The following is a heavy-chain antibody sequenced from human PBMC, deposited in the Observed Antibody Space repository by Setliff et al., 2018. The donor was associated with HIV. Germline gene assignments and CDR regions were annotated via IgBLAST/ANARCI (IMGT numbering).Heavy chain of an antibody. J-gene: IGHJ4*02. Sequence: SETLSLTCAVYGGSLSDDYWSWIRQPPGKGLEWIGEINHRGLSNFNPSLKSRVSISVDTPRNQFSLKLTSVTAADTAVYYCARDPGVLRYFDWLLSHFDYWGQGTLVTVSS. CDR3: ARDPGVLRYFDWLLSHFDY. CDR1: GGSLSDDY. CDR2: INHRGLS. V-gene: IGHV4-34*01. D-gene: IGHD3-9*01.